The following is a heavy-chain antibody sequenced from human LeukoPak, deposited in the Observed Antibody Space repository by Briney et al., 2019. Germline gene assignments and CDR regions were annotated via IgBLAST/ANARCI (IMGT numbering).Heavy chain of an antibody. CDR3: ARGHSSGWYRRQYYYYYMDV. V-gene: IGHV1-8*01. CDR1: GYTFTSYD. Sequence: ASVKVSCKASGYTFTSYDINWVRQATGQGLEWMVWMNPNIGNTRYAQKFQGRVTMTTNTSISTAYMELSSLRSEDTAVYYCARGHSSGWYRRQYYYYYMDVWGKGATVTISS. D-gene: IGHD6-19*01. J-gene: IGHJ6*03. CDR2: MNPNIGNT.